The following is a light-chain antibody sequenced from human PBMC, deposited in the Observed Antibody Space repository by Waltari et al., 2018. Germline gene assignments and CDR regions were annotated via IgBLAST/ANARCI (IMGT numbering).Light chain of an antibody. Sequence: EIVLTQSPGTLSLSPGESSSLPCRASQRLGNTYLAWYQQKPGQAPSLLIFDASRRATGIPDRFSGSGSGTDFTLTISRLEPEDFAVYFCQKYGRTPRPFGGGTKVEI. CDR1: QRLGNTY. CDR2: DAS. J-gene: IGKJ4*01. V-gene: IGKV3-20*01. CDR3: QKYGRTPRP.